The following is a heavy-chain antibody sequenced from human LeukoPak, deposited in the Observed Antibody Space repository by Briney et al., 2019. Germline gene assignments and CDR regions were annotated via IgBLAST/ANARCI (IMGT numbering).Heavy chain of an antibody. CDR1: GFTFSSYA. Sequence: GGSLRLSCAASGFTFSSYAMSWVRQAPGKGLEGVAVISYDGSNKYYADSVRGRFTISRDNSKNTLYLQMNSLRAEGTAVYYCARGGFTFGGVIVHFDYWGQGTLVTVSS. CDR2: ISYDGSNK. CDR3: ARGGFTFGGVIVHFDY. D-gene: IGHD3-16*02. V-gene: IGHV3-30-3*01. J-gene: IGHJ4*02.